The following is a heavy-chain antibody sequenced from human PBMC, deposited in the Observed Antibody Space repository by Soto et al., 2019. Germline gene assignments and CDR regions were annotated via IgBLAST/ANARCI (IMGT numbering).Heavy chain of an antibody. CDR1: GFTFSTCA. V-gene: IGHV3-23*01. CDR3: AKEKPAAGSEWRVLI. CDR2: ISDSGGST. J-gene: IGHJ4*02. Sequence: GSLRLSCAASGFTFSTCAMTWVRQAPGMGLQWVSAISDSGGSTYYADSVRGRFTISRDNSKNKLYLQLNSLGAEDTAVYYGAKEKPAAGSEWRVLIWGRGRMVTVSS. D-gene: IGHD3-3*01.